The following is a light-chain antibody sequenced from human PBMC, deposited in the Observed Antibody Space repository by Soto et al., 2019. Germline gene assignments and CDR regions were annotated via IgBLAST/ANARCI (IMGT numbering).Light chain of an antibody. Sequence: QSVLTQPASGSGSPGQSITFSCTGTSSDVGSYDYVSWHQQHPGKAPKLIIYDVNNRPSGVPSRFSGSKSGNTASLIISGLQTEDEADYYCCAYSTSGTHAFGTGTKVTVL. CDR2: DVN. CDR1: SSDVGSYDY. V-gene: IGLV2-14*03. CDR3: CAYSTSGTHA. J-gene: IGLJ1*01.